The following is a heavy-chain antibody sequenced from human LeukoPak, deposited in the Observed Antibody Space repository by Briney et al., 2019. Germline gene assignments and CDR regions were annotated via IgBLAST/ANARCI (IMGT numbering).Heavy chain of an antibody. J-gene: IGHJ6*02. CDR3: ARDRNNEALDV. Sequence: GGSLRLSCAASGFTVSSNYMSWVRQAPGKGLEWVSVIYSGGSTYYADSVKGRFTISRDNSKNTLYLQMNSLRAEDTAVYYCARDRNNEALDVCGQGTTVTVSS. D-gene: IGHD2/OR15-2a*01. V-gene: IGHV3-53*01. CDR1: GFTVSSNY. CDR2: IYSGGST.